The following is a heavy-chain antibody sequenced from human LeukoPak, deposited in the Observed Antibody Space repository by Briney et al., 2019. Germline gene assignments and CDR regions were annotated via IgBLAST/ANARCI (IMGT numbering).Heavy chain of an antibody. CDR3: ARHKGGGGYDSPQRAFDI. CDR2: IYYSGST. CDR1: GGSISSYY. V-gene: IGHV4-59*08. Sequence: PSETLSLTCTVSGGSISSYYWSWIRQPPGKGLEWMGYIYYSGSTNCNPSLKSRVTISVDTSKNQFSLKLSSVTAADTAVYYCARHKGGGGYDSPQRAFDIWGQGTMVTVSS. D-gene: IGHD5-12*01. J-gene: IGHJ3*02.